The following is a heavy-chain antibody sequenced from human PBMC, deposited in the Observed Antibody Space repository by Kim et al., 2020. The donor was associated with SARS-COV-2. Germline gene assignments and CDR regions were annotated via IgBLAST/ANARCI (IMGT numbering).Heavy chain of an antibody. Sequence: SETLSLTYTVSGGSISSSSYYWGWIRQPPGKGLEWIGSIYYSGSTYYNPSLKSRVTISVDTSKNQFSLKLSSVTAADTAVYYCAREMDYYGSGRFDYWGQGTLVTVSS. CDR3: AREMDYYGSGRFDY. D-gene: IGHD3-10*01. V-gene: IGHV4-39*02. CDR2: IYYSGST. CDR1: GGSISSSSYY. J-gene: IGHJ4*02.